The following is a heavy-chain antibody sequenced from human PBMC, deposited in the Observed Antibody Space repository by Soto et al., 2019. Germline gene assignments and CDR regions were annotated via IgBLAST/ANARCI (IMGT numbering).Heavy chain of an antibody. J-gene: IGHJ6*02. CDR3: AKDHYGSAIYGMDV. CDR1: GFIFSNYA. V-gene: IGHV3-23*01. CDR2: ISVGADIT. Sequence: GGSLRLSCAASGFIFSNYAMTWVRQAPGKGLEWVSSISVGADITKYAGSVKGRFTITRDNSKSTLYLQMNSLRAEDTAVYYCAKDHYGSAIYGMDVWGQGTTVTVSS. D-gene: IGHD3-10*01.